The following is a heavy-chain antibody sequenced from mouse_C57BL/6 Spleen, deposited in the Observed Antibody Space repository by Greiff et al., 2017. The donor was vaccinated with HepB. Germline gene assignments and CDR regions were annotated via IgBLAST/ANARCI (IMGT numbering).Heavy chain of an antibody. D-gene: IGHD1-1*01. J-gene: IGHJ1*03. CDR2: INPNNGGT. V-gene: IGHV1-26*01. Sequence: EVQLQQSGPELVKPGASVKISCKASGYTFTDYYMNWVKQSHGKSLEWIGDINPNNGGTSYNQKFKGKATLTVDKSSSTAYMELRSLTSEDSAVYYCARFPRSSYRYWYFDVWGTGTTVTVSS. CDR3: ARFPRSSYRYWYFDV. CDR1: GYTFTDYY.